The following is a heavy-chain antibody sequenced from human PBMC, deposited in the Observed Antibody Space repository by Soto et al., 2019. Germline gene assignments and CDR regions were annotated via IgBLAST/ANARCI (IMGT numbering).Heavy chain of an antibody. CDR2: ISAYNGNT. CDR3: ARDMGYYYDSSGLFDY. J-gene: IGHJ4*02. Sequence: VASVKVSCKASGYTFTSYGISWVRQAPGQGLEWMGWISAYNGNTNYAQKLQGGVTMTTDTSTSTAYMELRSLRSDDTAVYYCARDMGYYYDSSGLFDYWGQGTLVTVSS. CDR1: GYTFTSYG. D-gene: IGHD3-22*01. V-gene: IGHV1-18*04.